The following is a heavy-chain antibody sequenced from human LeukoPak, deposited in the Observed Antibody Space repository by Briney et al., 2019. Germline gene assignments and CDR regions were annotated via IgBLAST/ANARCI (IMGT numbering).Heavy chain of an antibody. CDR2: IIPIFGTA. V-gene: IGHV1-69*05. Sequence: SVKVSCKASGGTFSSYAISWVRQAPGHGLEWMGRIIPIFGTANYAQNFQGRVTITTDESTSTAYMELSSLRSEDTAVHYCARGGGYYDSGAFDIWGQGTMVTVSS. J-gene: IGHJ3*02. D-gene: IGHD3-3*01. CDR1: GGTFSSYA. CDR3: ARGGGYYDSGAFDI.